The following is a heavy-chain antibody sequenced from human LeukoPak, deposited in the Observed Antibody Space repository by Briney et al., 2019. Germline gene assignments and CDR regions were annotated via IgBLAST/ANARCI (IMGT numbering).Heavy chain of an antibody. J-gene: IGHJ4*02. V-gene: IGHV4-59*01. Sequence: SETLSLTCTVSGGSISSYYWSWIRQPPGKGLEWIGYIYYSGSTNYNPSLKSRVTTSVDTSKNQFSLKLSSVTAADTAVYYCARTYCSGGSCYSDYWGQGTLVTVSS. CDR2: IYYSGST. D-gene: IGHD2-15*01. CDR3: ARTYCSGGSCYSDY. CDR1: GGSISSYY.